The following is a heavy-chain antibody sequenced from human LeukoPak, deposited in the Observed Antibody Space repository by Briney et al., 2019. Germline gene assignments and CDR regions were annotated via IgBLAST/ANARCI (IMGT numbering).Heavy chain of an antibody. CDR2: INPSGGST. CDR1: GYTFTSYY. Sequence: GASVKVSCKASGYTFTSYYMHWVRQAPGQGLEWMGIINPSGGSTSYAQKFQGRVTMTRDTSTSTVYMELSSLRSEDTAVYYCARETNFPANVLRFLEWGRSIFDYWGQGTLVTVSS. D-gene: IGHD3-3*01. J-gene: IGHJ4*02. V-gene: IGHV1-46*01. CDR3: ARETNFPANVLRFLEWGRSIFDY.